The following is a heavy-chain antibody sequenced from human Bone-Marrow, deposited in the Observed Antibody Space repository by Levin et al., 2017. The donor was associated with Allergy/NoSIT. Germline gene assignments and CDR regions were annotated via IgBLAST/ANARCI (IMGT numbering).Heavy chain of an antibody. Sequence: LSLPCAVSGFLCRTCGIHWVRQAPGKGLEWVAGMSYDGLKKDYTDSVKGRFTVSRDTSQNTVHLQMSGLGTEDTALYFCAGAGHEDYYFVYWGQGTLVTVSS. D-gene: IGHD4/OR15-4a*01. CDR3: AGAGHEDYYFVY. V-gene: IGHV3-30*03. CDR1: GFLCRTCG. CDR2: MSYDGLKK. J-gene: IGHJ4*02.